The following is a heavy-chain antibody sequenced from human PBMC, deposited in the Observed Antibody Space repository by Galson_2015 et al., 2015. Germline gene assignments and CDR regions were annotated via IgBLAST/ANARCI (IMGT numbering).Heavy chain of an antibody. CDR2: IYYSGSN. D-gene: IGHD2-2*01. CDR3: ARDHVVVPAAMVSWFDP. V-gene: IGHV4-39*07. Sequence: ETLSLTCTVSGGSISSSSYYWGWIRQPPGKGLEWIGSIYYSGSNYYNPSLKSRVTISVDTSKDQFSLKLSSVTAADTAVYYCARDHVVVPAAMVSWFDPWGQGTLVTVSS. CDR1: GGSISSSSYY. J-gene: IGHJ5*02.